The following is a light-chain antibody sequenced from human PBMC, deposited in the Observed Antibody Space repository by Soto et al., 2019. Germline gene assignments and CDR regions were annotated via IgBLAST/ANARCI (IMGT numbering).Light chain of an antibody. V-gene: IGKV3-11*01. Sequence: EIVSTQSPATLSLSPGERATLSCRASQSVSSYLAWYQQKPGQAPRLLIYDASNRATGIPARFSGSGSGTDFTLTISSLEPEDFAVYYCQQRSNWGFTFGPGTKVDIK. CDR3: QQRSNWGFT. CDR2: DAS. J-gene: IGKJ3*01. CDR1: QSVSSY.